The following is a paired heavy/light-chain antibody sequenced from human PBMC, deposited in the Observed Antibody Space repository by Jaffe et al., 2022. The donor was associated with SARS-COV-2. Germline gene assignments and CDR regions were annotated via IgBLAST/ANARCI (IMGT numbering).Heavy chain of an antibody. V-gene: IGHV1-46*01. Sequence: QVQLVQSGAEVKKPGASVKVSCKASGYTFTSYYMHWVRQAPGQGLEWMGIINPSGGSTSYAQKFQGRVTMTRDTSTSTVYMELSSLRSEDTAVYYCASHHVPAVAGTRGLDYWGQGTLVTVSS. CDR3: ASHHVPAVAGTRGLDY. J-gene: IGHJ4*02. CDR2: INPSGGST. CDR1: GYTFTSYY. D-gene: IGHD6-19*01.
Light chain of an antibody. CDR2: DAS. J-gene: IGKJ4*01. Sequence: DIQMTQSPSSLSASVGDRVTITCQASQDISNYLNWYQQKPGKAPKLLIYDASNLETGVPSRFSGSGSGTDFTFTISSLQPEDIATYYCQQYDNLPQVTFGGGTKVEIK. CDR1: QDISNY. V-gene: IGKV1-33*01. CDR3: QQYDNLPQVT.